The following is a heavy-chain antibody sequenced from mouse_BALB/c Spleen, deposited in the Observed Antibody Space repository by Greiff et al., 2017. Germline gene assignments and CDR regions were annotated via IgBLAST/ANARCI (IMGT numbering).Heavy chain of an antibody. V-gene: IGHV14-3*02. D-gene: IGHD1-1*01. CDR2: IDPANGNT. J-gene: IGHJ1*01. Sequence: LVESGAELVKPGASVKLSCTASGFNIKDTYMHWVKQRPEQGLEWIGRIDPANGNTKYDPKFQGKATITADTSSNTAYLQLSSLTSEDTAVYYCATHYYGSSYWYFDVWGAGTTVTVSS. CDR1: GFNIKDTY. CDR3: ATHYYGSSYWYFDV.